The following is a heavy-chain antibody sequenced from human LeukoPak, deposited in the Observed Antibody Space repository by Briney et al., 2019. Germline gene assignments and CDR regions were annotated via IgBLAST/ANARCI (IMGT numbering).Heavy chain of an antibody. Sequence: SETLSLTSTVSGGSISSYYWSWIRQPPGKGLEWIGFIYYSGSTNYNPSLKSRVTISVDTSKNQFSLKLSSVTAADTAVYYCTRGYDSSSFGHWGQGTLITVSS. CDR2: IYYSGST. J-gene: IGHJ4*02. D-gene: IGHD6-6*01. V-gene: IGHV4-59*01. CDR1: GGSISSYY. CDR3: TRGYDSSSFGH.